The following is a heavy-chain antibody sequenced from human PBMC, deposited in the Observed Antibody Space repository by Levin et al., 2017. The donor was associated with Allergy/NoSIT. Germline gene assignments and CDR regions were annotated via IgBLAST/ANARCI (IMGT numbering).Heavy chain of an antibody. CDR1: GFPFRSYG. D-gene: IGHD6-19*01. V-gene: IGHV3-30*18. J-gene: IGHJ5*02. CDR2: ISYDGSNK. Sequence: LSLPCAASGFPFRSYGMHWVRQAPGKGLEWVAVISYDGSNKYYADSVKGRFTISRDNSKNTLYLQMNSLRAEDTAVYYCAKDVQQWLVSGFDPWGQGTLVTVSS. CDR3: AKDVQQWLVSGFDP.